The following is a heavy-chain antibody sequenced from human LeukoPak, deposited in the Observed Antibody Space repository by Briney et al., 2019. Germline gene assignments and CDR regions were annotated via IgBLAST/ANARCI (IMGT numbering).Heavy chain of an antibody. CDR3: AREPPGNYDDSGHYYAYFDC. CDR1: GFTFSSYS. Sequence: PGGSLRLSCAASGFTFSSYSMNWVRQAPGKGLEWVSSISSSSSYIYYADSVKGRFTISRDNAKNSLYLQMNSLRAEDTAVYYCAREPPGNYDDSGHYYAYFDCWGQGALVTVSS. D-gene: IGHD3-22*01. V-gene: IGHV3-21*01. CDR2: ISSSSSYI. J-gene: IGHJ4*02.